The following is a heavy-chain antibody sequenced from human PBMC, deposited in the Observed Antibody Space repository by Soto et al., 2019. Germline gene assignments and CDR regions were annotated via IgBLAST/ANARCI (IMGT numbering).Heavy chain of an antibody. J-gene: IGHJ4*02. D-gene: IGHD6-19*01. CDR3: ARVPTRSGWYGSLDY. Sequence: GGSLRLSCAASGFTVSSNYMSWVRQAPGKGLEWVSVIYSGGSTYCADSVKGRFTISRDNSKNTLYLQMDSLRAEDTAVYYCARVPTRSGWYGSLDYWGQGTLVTVSS. CDR2: IYSGGST. V-gene: IGHV3-53*01. CDR1: GFTVSSNY.